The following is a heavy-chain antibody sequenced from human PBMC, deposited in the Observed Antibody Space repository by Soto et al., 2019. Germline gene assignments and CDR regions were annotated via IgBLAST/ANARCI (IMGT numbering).Heavy chain of an antibody. D-gene: IGHD6-19*01. J-gene: IGHJ4*02. CDR1: GFIFSNYA. V-gene: IGHV3-23*01. CDR3: ARTDKYNSTSSGWANRFDY. Sequence: EVQLLESGGDLVQPGGSLRLSCAASGFIFSNYAMTWVRQAPGKGPEWVSTFTSGGSTYYRDTVKGRFTISRDNSKNTLYLQMNSLRAEDTAVYYCARTDKYNSTSSGWANRFDYWGQGTLVTVSS. CDR2: FTSGGST.